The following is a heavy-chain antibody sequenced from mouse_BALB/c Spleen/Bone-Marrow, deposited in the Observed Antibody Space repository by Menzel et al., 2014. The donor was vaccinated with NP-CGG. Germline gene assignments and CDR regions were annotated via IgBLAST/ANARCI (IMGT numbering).Heavy chain of an antibody. D-gene: IGHD4-1*01. CDR1: GFNIKDTY. CDR3: ARWEYYAMDY. CDR2: IDPANGNT. J-gene: IGHJ4*01. V-gene: IGHV14-3*02. Sequence: VQLKESGAELVKPGASVKLSCTASGFNIKDTYMHWVKQRPEQGLEWIGRIDPANGNTKYDPKFQGKANITADTSYNTAYLQLSSLTSEDTAVYYCARWEYYAMDYWGQGTSVTVSS.